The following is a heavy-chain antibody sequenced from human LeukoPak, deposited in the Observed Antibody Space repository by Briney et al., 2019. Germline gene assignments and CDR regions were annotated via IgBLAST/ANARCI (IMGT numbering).Heavy chain of an antibody. J-gene: IGHJ2*01. V-gene: IGHV3-33*08. CDR1: EFSFSMYG. D-gene: IGHD6-19*01. CDR2: INYDGSNK. CDR3: ARVGSGWPNWYFDL. Sequence: AGGSLRLSCAASEFSFSMYGMHWVRQAPDKGLEWVAVINYDGSNKHYADSVKGRFTISRDNSKNTLYLQMNSLRAEDTAVYYCARVGSGWPNWYFDLWGRGTLVTVSS.